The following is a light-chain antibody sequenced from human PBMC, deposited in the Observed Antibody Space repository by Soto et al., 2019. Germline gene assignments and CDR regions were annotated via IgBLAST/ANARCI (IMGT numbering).Light chain of an antibody. CDR2: GNS. J-gene: IGLJ1*01. Sequence: QSVLTQPPSVSGAPGQTVTISCAGTSSNIGSNYDVHWYQHLPGTAPKLLIYGNSNRPSGVPDRFSGSKSGTSASLAITGLQAEDEADYYCQSYDSSLSGRGFPFGTGTKLTVL. V-gene: IGLV1-40*01. CDR3: QSYDSSLSGRGFP. CDR1: SSNIGSNYD.